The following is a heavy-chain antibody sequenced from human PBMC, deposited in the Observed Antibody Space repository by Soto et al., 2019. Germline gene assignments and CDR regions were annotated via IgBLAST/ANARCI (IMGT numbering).Heavy chain of an antibody. CDR1: GGSISSSNW. D-gene: IGHD3-22*01. Sequence: SETLSLTCAVSGGSISSSNWWSWGRQPPGKGLEWIGEIYHSGSTNYNPSLKSRVTISVDKSKNQFSLKLSSVTAADTAVYYCAREGPAYYYDSSGYAPGWFDPWGQGTLVTVSS. J-gene: IGHJ5*02. CDR2: IYHSGST. CDR3: AREGPAYYYDSSGYAPGWFDP. V-gene: IGHV4-4*02.